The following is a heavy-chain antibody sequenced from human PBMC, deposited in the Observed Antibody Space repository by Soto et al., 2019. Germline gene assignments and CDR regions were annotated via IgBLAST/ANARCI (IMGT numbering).Heavy chain of an antibody. CDR2: IIPIFGTA. V-gene: IGHV1-69*01. CDR1: GGTFSSYA. J-gene: IGHJ4*02. D-gene: IGHD3-10*01. CDR3: ARGLVVGYYYCSGSYYYFFDY. Sequence: QVQLVQSGAEVKKPGSSVKVSCKASGGTFSSYAISWVRQAPGQGLEWMGGIIPIFGTANYAQKFQGRVTITADESTSTAYMELSSLRSEDTAVYSCARGLVVGYYYCSGSYYYFFDYWGQGTLVTVSS.